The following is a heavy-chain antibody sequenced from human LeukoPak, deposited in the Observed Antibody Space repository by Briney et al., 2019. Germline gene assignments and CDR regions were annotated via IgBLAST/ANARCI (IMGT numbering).Heavy chain of an antibody. CDR3: ARGKLRFLEWLSRGHNWFDP. Sequence: SETLSLTCTVSGYSISSGYYWGWIRQPAGKGLEWIGRIYTSGSTNYNPSLKSRVTISVDTSKNQFSLKLSSVTAADTAVYYCARGKLRFLEWLSRGHNWFDPWGQGTLVTVSS. CDR2: IYTSGST. D-gene: IGHD3-3*01. J-gene: IGHJ5*02. V-gene: IGHV4-61*02. CDR1: GYSISSGYY.